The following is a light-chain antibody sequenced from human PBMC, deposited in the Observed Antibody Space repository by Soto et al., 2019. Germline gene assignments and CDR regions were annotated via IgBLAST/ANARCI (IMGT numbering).Light chain of an antibody. V-gene: IGLV2-14*01. CDR3: RPYPSTSTYV. CDR2: EVS. CDR1: SSDVGGYNY. J-gene: IGLJ1*01. Sequence: QSALTQPASVSGSPGQSITISCTGTSSDVGGYNYVSWYQQHPGKAPKLMIYEVSNRPSGVSNRFSGSKSGNTASLTISGLQADDEAYYYCRPYPSTSTYVFATETKVTV.